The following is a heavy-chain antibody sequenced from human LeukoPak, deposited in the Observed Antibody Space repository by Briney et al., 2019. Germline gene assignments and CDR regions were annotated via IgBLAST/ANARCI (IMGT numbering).Heavy chain of an antibody. CDR1: GGSISSGGYY. CDR2: IYYSGST. D-gene: IGHD3-10*01. Sequence: SSETLSLTCTASGGSISSGGYYWNWIRQHPGKGLEWIGYIYYSGSTDYNPSLKSRVTISRDESTKQFSLRLTSVTAADTAVYYCARVSRLVWFEERNYYYYYGMDVWGQGTTVTVSS. J-gene: IGHJ6*02. CDR3: ARVSRLVWFEERNYYYYYGMDV. V-gene: IGHV4-31*03.